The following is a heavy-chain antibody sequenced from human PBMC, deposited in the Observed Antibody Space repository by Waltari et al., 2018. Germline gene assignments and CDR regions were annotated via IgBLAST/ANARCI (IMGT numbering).Heavy chain of an antibody. CDR3: ASSCSGGSCYRGDAFDI. J-gene: IGHJ3*02. V-gene: IGHV3-21*01. CDR1: GGSISSSN. CDR2: ISSSSSYI. Sequence: VQLQESGPGLVKPSGTLSLTCAVSGGSISSSNWWSWVRQAPGKGLEWVSSISSSSSYIYYADSVKGRFTISRDNAKNSLYLQMNSLRAEDTAVYYCASSCSGGSCYRGDAFDIWGQGTMVTVSS. D-gene: IGHD2-15*01.